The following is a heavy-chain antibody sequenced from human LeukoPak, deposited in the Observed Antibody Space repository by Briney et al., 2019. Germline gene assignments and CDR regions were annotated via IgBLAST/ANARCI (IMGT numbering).Heavy chain of an antibody. CDR3: ARSGYTISAYHSDF. CDR1: GVSIQSYW. J-gene: IGHJ4*02. V-gene: IGHV4-4*07. CDR2: IYTTGRT. D-gene: IGHD5-18*01. Sequence: SETLSLTCDVSGVSIQSYWWSWVRQPAGKGLEWIGRIYTTGRTNYSPSFQSRVTMSIDVSSNQFSLTLRSVTAADTAVYYCARSGYTISAYHSDFWGQGAPVTVSS.